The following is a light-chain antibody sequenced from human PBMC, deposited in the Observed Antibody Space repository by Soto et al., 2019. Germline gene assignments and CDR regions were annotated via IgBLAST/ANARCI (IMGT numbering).Light chain of an antibody. CDR2: EVS. V-gene: IGLV2-8*01. Sequence: QSVLTQPPSASGSPGQSVTISCTGTSSDVGGYNYVSWYQQHPGKAPKLMIYEVSKRPSGVPDRFSGSKSGNTASLTVSGLQAEDVADYYCSSYAGSNNLRVVGTGTKVTVL. CDR1: SSDVGGYNY. CDR3: SSYAGSNNLRV. J-gene: IGLJ1*01.